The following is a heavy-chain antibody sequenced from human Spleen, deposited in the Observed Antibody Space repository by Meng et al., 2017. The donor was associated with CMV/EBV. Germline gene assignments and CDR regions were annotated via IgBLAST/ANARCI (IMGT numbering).Heavy chain of an antibody. CDR2: ISWNSGSI. Sequence: SLKISCAASGFTFDDYAMHWVRQAPGKGLEWVSGISWNSGSIGYADSVKGRFTISRDNSKNTLYLQMNSLRAEDTAVYYCARTYCSSTSCHYYYYYGMDVWGQGTTVTVSS. V-gene: IGHV3-9*01. CDR1: GFTFDDYA. D-gene: IGHD2-2*01. J-gene: IGHJ6*02. CDR3: ARTYCSSTSCHYYYYYGMDV.